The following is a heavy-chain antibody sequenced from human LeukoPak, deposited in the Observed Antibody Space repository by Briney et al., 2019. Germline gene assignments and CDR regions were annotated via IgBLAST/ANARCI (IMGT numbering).Heavy chain of an antibody. V-gene: IGHV4-34*01. Sequence: PSETLSLTCAVYGGSFSGYYWSWIRQPPGKGLEWIGEINHSGSTNYNPSLKSRVTISVDTSKNQFSLKLSSVTAADTAVYYCARDLSEPHWYSSGWSLDVWGQGTTVTVSS. D-gene: IGHD6-19*01. CDR3: ARDLSEPHWYSSGWSLDV. J-gene: IGHJ6*02. CDR2: INHSGST. CDR1: GGSFSGYY.